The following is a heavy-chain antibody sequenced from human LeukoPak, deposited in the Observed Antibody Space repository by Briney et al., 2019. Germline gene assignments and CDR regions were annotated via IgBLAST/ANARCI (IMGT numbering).Heavy chain of an antibody. CDR3: ARRPSSSWHWYFDL. CDR2: IYPGDSDT. CDR1: GYSFTSYW. Sequence: GESLKISCKGSGYSFTSYWIGWVRQMPGIGLEWMGIIYPGDSDTRYSPSFQGQVTISADKSISTAYQQWSSLKASDSAMYYCARRPSSSWHWYFDLWGRGTLVTVSS. J-gene: IGHJ2*01. D-gene: IGHD6-13*01. V-gene: IGHV5-51*01.